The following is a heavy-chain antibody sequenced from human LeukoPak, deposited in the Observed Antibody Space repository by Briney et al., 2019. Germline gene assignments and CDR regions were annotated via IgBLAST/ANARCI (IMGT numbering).Heavy chain of an antibody. D-gene: IGHD6-13*01. V-gene: IGHV3-23*01. CDR1: GFTFSSYA. J-gene: IGHJ4*02. CDR3: ARDYSSSWFTDY. CDR2: ISGSGGST. Sequence: GGSLRLSCETSGFTFSSYAMSWVRQAPGKGLEWVSAISGSGGSTYYADSVKGRFTISRDNSRNTLYLQMNSLRAEDTAVYYCARDYSSSWFTDYWGQGALVTVSS.